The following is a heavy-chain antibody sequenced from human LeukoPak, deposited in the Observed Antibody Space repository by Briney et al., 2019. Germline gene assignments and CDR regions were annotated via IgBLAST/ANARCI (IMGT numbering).Heavy chain of an antibody. CDR1: GGSISSGGYY. CDR2: IYYSGST. Sequence: SATLSLTCTVSGGSISSGGYYWSWIRQHPGKGLEWIGYIYYSGSTYYNPSLKSRVTISVDTSKNQFSLKLSSVTAADTAMYYCATSGSPTYYYYYYGMDVWGQGTTVTVYS. CDR3: ATSGSPTYYYYYYGMDV. J-gene: IGHJ6*02. D-gene: IGHD2-15*01. V-gene: IGHV4-31*03.